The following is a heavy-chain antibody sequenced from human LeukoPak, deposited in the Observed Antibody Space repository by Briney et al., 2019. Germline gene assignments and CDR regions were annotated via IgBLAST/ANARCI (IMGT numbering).Heavy chain of an antibody. Sequence: GGSLRLSCAASGFTFSSYWMSWVRQAPGKGLEWVANIKQDGSGKYYVDSVEGRFTISRDNAKNSLYMQMNSLRAEDTAVYYCARDLRTRYSGSYSDYWGQGTLVTVSS. V-gene: IGHV3-7*01. J-gene: IGHJ4*02. CDR3: ARDLRTRYSGSYSDY. D-gene: IGHD1-26*01. CDR2: IKQDGSGK. CDR1: GFTFSSYW.